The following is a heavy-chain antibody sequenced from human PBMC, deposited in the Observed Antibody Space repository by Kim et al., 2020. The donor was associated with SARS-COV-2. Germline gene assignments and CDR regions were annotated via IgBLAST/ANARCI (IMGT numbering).Heavy chain of an antibody. Sequence: SETLSLTCTVSGGSISSSSYYWGWIRQPPGKGLEWIGSIYYSGSTYYNPSLKSRVTISVDTSKNQFSLKLSSVTAADTAVYYCATMHKWLVYLDYWGQGTLVTVSS. J-gene: IGHJ4*02. V-gene: IGHV4-39*01. CDR1: GGSISSSSYY. D-gene: IGHD6-19*01. CDR2: IYYSGST. CDR3: ATMHKWLVYLDY.